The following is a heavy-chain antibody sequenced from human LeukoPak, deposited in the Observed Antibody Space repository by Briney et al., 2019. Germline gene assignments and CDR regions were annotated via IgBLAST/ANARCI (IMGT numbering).Heavy chain of an antibody. CDR3: VRDIQGSGSPLDY. CDR1: GYSFTSYW. Sequence: GESLKISCKGSGYSFTSYWIGWVRQAPGKGLEWVSTISGSSRYIYSAESMKGRFAISRDNAKKLLYLQMNSLRAEDTAVYFCVRDIQGSGSPLDYWGQGTLVTVSS. D-gene: IGHD3-10*01. J-gene: IGHJ4*02. CDR2: ISGSSRYI. V-gene: IGHV3-21*01.